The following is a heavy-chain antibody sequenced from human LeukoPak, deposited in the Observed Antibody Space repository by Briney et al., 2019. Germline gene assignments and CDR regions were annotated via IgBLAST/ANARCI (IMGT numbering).Heavy chain of an antibody. D-gene: IGHD5-18*01. V-gene: IGHV3-23*01. CDR1: GFTFSSYA. Sequence: GASLRLSCAASGFTFSSYAMSWVRRAPGKGLEWVSAISGSGGNTYCADSVKGRFTISRDNSKNTLYLQMNSLRAEDTAIYYCAKKRGMQLWQYYFDYWGQGTLVTVSS. CDR3: AKKRGMQLWQYYFDY. CDR2: ISGSGGNT. J-gene: IGHJ4*02.